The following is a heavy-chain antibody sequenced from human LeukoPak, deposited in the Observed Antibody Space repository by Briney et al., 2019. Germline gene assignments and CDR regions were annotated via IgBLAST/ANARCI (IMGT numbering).Heavy chain of an antibody. D-gene: IGHD3-3*01. CDR2: MNPNSGNT. Sequence: GASVKVSCKASGYTFTSYDINWVRQATGQGLEWMGWMNPNSGNTGYAQKFQGRVTLTTDTSTSTAYMELRSLRSDDTAVYYCARGAITIFSYTWFDPWGQGTLVTVSS. CDR3: ARGAITIFSYTWFDP. V-gene: IGHV1-8*01. J-gene: IGHJ5*02. CDR1: GYTFTSYD.